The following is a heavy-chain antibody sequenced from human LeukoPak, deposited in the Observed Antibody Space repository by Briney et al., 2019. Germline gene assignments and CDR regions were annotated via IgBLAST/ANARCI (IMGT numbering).Heavy chain of an antibody. J-gene: IGHJ3*02. D-gene: IGHD3-22*01. CDR3: ARDGDYYDSSGYTNAFDI. Sequence: SETLSLTCAVYGGSFSGYYWSWIRQPPGKGLEWIGEINHSGSTNCNPSLKSRVTISVDTSKNQFSLKLSSMTAADTAVYYCARDGDYYDSSGYTNAFDIWGQGTMVTVSS. CDR1: GGSFSGYY. CDR2: INHSGST. V-gene: IGHV4-34*01.